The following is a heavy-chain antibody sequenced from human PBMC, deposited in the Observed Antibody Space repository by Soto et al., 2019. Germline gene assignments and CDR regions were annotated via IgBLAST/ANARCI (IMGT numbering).Heavy chain of an antibody. CDR3: ATHSPAFDY. Sequence: ASVKVSCKASGYTITKYAVHWVRQAPGQRLEWMGWINAGNGNTKYSQKFQGRVTMTTDTSTSTAYMELRSLRSDDTAMYYCATHSPAFDYWGQGTLVTVSS. CDR2: INAGNGNT. D-gene: IGHD2-21*01. CDR1: GYTITKYA. J-gene: IGHJ4*02. V-gene: IGHV1-3*01.